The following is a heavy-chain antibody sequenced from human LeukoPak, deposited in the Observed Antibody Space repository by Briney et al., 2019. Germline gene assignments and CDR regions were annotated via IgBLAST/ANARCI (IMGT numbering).Heavy chain of an antibody. J-gene: IGHJ3*02. V-gene: IGHV3-21*04. CDR1: GFTFSSYS. CDR2: IRSSSSYI. CDR3: ARNILFAFDI. D-gene: IGHD2/OR15-2a*01. Sequence: GRSLRLSCAASGFTFSSYSMNWVRQAPGKGLEWVSSIRSSSSYIYYADSVKGRFTISRDSAKNSLYLQVNSLRAEDTAMYYCARNILFAFDIWGQGTMVTVSS.